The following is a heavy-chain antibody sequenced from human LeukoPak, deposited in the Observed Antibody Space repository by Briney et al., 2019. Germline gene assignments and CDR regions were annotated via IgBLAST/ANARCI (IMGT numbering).Heavy chain of an antibody. CDR3: ARISTAAGMGYFFDY. CDR2: MNPNSGNT. V-gene: IGHV1-8*01. J-gene: IGHJ4*02. Sequence: ASVKVSCKASGYTFTSYDINWVRQATGQGLEWMGWMNPNSGNTGYAQKFQGRVTMTRNTSISTAYMELSSLRSEDTAVYYWARISTAAGMGYFFDYWGQGTLVTVSS. CDR1: GYTFTSYD. D-gene: IGHD6-13*01.